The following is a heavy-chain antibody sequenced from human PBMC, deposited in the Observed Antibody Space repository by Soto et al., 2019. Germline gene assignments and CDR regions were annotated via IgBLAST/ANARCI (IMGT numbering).Heavy chain of an antibody. D-gene: IGHD3-16*02. V-gene: IGHV3-15*01. J-gene: IGHJ4*02. Sequence: EVQLVESGGDLVKPGGSLRLSCAASGAAFTNAWMSWVRQAPGKGLEWVGRIKSKADGGTTDYAAPVQGRFTISRDDTKNMLDLQMNSLKTENKAMYYCTTYDYIWGRDRIRWAYWGQGTLVTVSS. CDR2: IKSKADGGTT. CDR3: TTYDYIWGRDRIRWAY. CDR1: GAAFTNAW.